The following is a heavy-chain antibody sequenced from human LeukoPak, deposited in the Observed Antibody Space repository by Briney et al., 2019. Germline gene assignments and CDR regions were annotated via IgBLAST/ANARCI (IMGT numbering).Heavy chain of an antibody. J-gene: IGHJ6*02. D-gene: IGHD5-18*01. CDR3: ARVSCGYNCHYAMDV. CDR2: DSAHSGNT. Sequence: GASVKVSCKASGYTFASYGISWLRQAPGQGLEWVGWDSAHSGNTKYAERVQGRASMTADTSTSTAYMELRSLRSDDTALYYCARVSCGYNCHYAMDVWGQGTTVTVSS. V-gene: IGHV1-18*01. CDR1: GYTFASYG.